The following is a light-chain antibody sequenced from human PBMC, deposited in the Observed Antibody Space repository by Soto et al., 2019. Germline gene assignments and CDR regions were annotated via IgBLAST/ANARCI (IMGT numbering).Light chain of an antibody. V-gene: IGLV2-8*01. CDR1: SSDVGGYNY. CDR2: EVS. CDR3: SSYAGSNEV. J-gene: IGLJ2*01. Sequence: QSVLTQPPSASGSPGQSVTISCTGTSSDVGGYNYVSWYQQHPGNAPKLMIYEVSKRPSGVPDRFSGSKSGNTASLTVSGLQAEDEADYYCSSYAGSNEVFGGGTKLTVL.